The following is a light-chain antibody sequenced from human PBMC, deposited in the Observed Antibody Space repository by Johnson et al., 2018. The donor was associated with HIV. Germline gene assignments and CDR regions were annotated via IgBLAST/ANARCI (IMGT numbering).Light chain of an antibody. CDR2: DNN. J-gene: IGLJ1*01. CDR1: SSNIGNNY. Sequence: SVLTQPPSVSAAPGQKVTISCSGSSSNIGNNYVSWYQQLPGTAPKLLIYDNNKRPSGIPDRFSGSKSGTSATLGITGLQTGDEADYYCGTWDGSLRAGFFGTGTKVTVL. CDR3: GTWDGSLRAGF. V-gene: IGLV1-51*01.